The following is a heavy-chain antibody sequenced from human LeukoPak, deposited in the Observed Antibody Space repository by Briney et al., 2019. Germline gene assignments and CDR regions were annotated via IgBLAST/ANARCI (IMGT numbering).Heavy chain of an antibody. CDR3: AKAGPHRYGDWFDP. CDR2: TSGGSEFI. CDR1: GFTLSHSA. D-gene: IGHD4/OR15-4a*01. Sequence: GGSLRLSCAASGFTLSHSAMSWVRQAPGKGLEWVASTSGGSEFIYYADSVKGRFTISRDNSKNMLYLELNSLRAEDAALYYCAKAGPHRYGDWFDPWGQGTLVTVSS. V-gene: IGHV3-23*01. J-gene: IGHJ5*02.